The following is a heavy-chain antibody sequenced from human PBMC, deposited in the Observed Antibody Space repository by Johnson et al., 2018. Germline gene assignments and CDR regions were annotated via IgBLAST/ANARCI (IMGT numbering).Heavy chain of an antibody. J-gene: IGHJ3*02. V-gene: IGHV4-59*01. Sequence: QVQLQESGPGLVKPSETLSLTCTVSGGSISSYYWSWIRQPPGKGLEWIGYIYYSGSTNYNPSLKSRVTISVDTSKTQFSLKLSSVTAADTAVYYCSRGFPSSGYYHYDACAIWGQGTMVTV. D-gene: IGHD3-22*01. CDR1: GGSISSYY. CDR2: IYYSGST. CDR3: SRGFPSSGYYHYDACAI.